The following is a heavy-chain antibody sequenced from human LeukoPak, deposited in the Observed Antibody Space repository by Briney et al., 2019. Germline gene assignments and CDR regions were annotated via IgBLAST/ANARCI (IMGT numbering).Heavy chain of an antibody. CDR2: IYYSGST. D-gene: IGHD3-3*01. J-gene: IGHJ6*03. Sequence: SETVSLTCTVSGGSISSYYWSWIRQPPGKGLEWIGYIYYSGSTNYNPSLKGRVTISVDTSKNQFSLKLSSVTAADTAVYYCARVGIWSGYYYYMDVWGKGTTVTVSS. CDR3: ARVGIWSGYYYYMDV. CDR1: GGSISSYY. V-gene: IGHV4-59*13.